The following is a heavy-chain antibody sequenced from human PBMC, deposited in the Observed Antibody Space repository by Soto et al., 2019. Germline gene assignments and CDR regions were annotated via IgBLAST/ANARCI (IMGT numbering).Heavy chain of an antibody. V-gene: IGHV4-59*01. CDR2: IYYSGGT. D-gene: IGHD1-26*01. J-gene: IGHJ5*02. Sequence: PSETLSLTCTVSGGSISNYYWSWIRQPPGKGLEWIGYIYYSGGTNYNPSLKSRVTISVDTSKNQFSLKLSSVTAADTAVYYCARGAQEYVGWFDPWGQGTLVTVSS. CDR1: GGSISNYY. CDR3: ARGAQEYVGWFDP.